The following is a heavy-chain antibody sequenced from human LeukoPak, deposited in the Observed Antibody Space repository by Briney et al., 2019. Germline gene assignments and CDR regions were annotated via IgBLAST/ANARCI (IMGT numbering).Heavy chain of an antibody. Sequence: GGSLRLSCAASGFTFSSYAMSWVRQAPGKGLEWVSAISGSGGSTYYADSVEGRFTISRDNSKNTLYLQMNSLRAEDTAVYYCAKGGGSYVAYNYFDYWGQGTLVTVSS. CDR1: GFTFSSYA. J-gene: IGHJ4*02. D-gene: IGHD1-26*01. CDR3: AKGGGSYVAYNYFDY. V-gene: IGHV3-23*01. CDR2: ISGSGGST.